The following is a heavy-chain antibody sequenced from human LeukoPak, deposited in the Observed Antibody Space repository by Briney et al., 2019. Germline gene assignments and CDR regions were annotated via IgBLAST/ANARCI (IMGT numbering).Heavy chain of an antibody. J-gene: IGHJ3*02. CDR1: GFTFSSYA. D-gene: IGHD4-17*01. V-gene: IGHV3-23*01. CDR2: ISGSGGST. CDR3: TTDKEIYGDSTPAAFDI. Sequence: PGGSLRLSCAASGFTFSSYAMSWVRQAPGKGLEWVSAISGSGGSTYYADSVKGRFTISRDNSKNTLYLQMNSLRAEDTAVYYCTTDKEIYGDSTPAAFDIWGQGTMVTVSS.